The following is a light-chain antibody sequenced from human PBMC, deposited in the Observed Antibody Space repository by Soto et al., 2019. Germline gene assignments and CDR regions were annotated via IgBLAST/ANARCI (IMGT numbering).Light chain of an antibody. CDR1: QSVSSN. CDR3: QQYNNWPRT. Sequence: EIVLTQSPATLSVFPGERATLSCRASQSVSSNLAWYQQKPGQAPRLLIYGASIRATGIPARFSGSGSGTEFTLTISSLQSEDFAVYYCQQYNNWPRTFGQGTKVDIK. J-gene: IGKJ1*01. V-gene: IGKV3-15*01. CDR2: GAS.